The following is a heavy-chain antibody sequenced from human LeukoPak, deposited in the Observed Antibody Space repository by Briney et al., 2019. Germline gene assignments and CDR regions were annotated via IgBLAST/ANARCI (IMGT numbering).Heavy chain of an antibody. D-gene: IGHD5-24*01. Sequence: PGGSLRLSCAASGFTFSSYAMTWVRQAPGKGLEFVSALSGSGSSTYYADSVKGRFTISRDNSKNTLFLQMNSLRAEDTAVYYCAKVLTIALGAFDIWGQGTMVTVSS. V-gene: IGHV3-23*01. CDR3: AKVLTIALGAFDI. J-gene: IGHJ3*02. CDR1: GFTFSSYA. CDR2: LSGSGSST.